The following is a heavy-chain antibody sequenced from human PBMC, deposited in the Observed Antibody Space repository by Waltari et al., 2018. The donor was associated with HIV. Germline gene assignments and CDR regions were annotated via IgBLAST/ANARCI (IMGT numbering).Heavy chain of an antibody. V-gene: IGHV3-30*16. Sequence: QVQLVESGGGVVQPGRSLRLFCAASGFTFSEYAMHWVRQAPGKGLEWVAVISFDGSNKYYADSVKGRLTISRDNSKNTLHLQMNSLRAEDTAVYYCVRDRSLKTWGQGTLVTVSS. CDR1: GFTFSEYA. D-gene: IGHD3-16*02. CDR3: VRDRSLKT. CDR2: ISFDGSNK. J-gene: IGHJ5*02.